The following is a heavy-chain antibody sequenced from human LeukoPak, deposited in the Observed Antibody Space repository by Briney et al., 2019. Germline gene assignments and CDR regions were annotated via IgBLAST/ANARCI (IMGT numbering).Heavy chain of an antibody. CDR3: AIPDILTGFYGY. Sequence: ASVKVSCKASGGTFSSYAISWVRQAPGQGLEWMGGIIPILGIANYAQKFQGRVTITADKSTSTAYMELSSLRSEDTAVYYCAIPDILTGFYGYWGQGTLVTVSS. D-gene: IGHD3-9*01. V-gene: IGHV1-69*04. J-gene: IGHJ4*02. CDR2: IIPILGIA. CDR1: GGTFSSYA.